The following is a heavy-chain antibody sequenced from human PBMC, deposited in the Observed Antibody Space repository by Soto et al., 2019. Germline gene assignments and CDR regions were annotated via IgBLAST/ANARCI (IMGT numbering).Heavy chain of an antibody. CDR1: GFPFSSYA. V-gene: IGHV3-23*01. CDR2: ISGSGGST. D-gene: IGHD3-3*01. J-gene: IGHJ4*02. CDR3: AKDSRKFLEWLLAY. Sequence: GGSLRLSSAASGFPFSSYAMSWVRQAPGKGLEWVSAISGSGGSTYYADSVKGRFTISRDNSKNTLYLQMNSLRAEDTAVYYCAKDSRKFLEWLLAYWGQGTLVTVSS.